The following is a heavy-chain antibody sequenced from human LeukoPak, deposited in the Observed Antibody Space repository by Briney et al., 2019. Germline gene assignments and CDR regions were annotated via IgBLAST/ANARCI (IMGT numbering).Heavy chain of an antibody. CDR1: GGSISSYY. V-gene: IGHV4-30-4*08. CDR2: IYYSGST. J-gene: IGHJ4*02. Sequence: PSETLSLTCTVSGGSISSYYWSWIRQPPGKGLEWIGYIYYSGSTYYNPSLKSRVTISVDTSKNQFSLKLSSVTAADTAVYYCARATPNYDYVWGSYRYNGYYFDCWGQGTLVTVSS. CDR3: ARATPNYDYVWGSYRYNGYYFDC. D-gene: IGHD3-16*02.